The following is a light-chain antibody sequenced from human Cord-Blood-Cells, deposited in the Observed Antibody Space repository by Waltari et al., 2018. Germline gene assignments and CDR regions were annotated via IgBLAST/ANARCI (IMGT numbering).Light chain of an antibody. Sequence: SYELTQPPSVSVSPGQTASITCSGDKLGGKYACWYQQKPGQSTVLGIYQESKRPSGLPERFCASNSGNAANLSSGGAQAMDDAHYFCQAWDSSTGVFGTGTNVTVL. CDR1: KLGGKY. V-gene: IGLV3-1*01. J-gene: IGLJ1*01. CDR3: QAWDSSTGV. CDR2: QES.